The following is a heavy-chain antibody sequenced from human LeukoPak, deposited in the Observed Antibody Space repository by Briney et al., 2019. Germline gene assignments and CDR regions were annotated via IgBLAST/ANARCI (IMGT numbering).Heavy chain of an antibody. CDR1: GFIFGDYA. J-gene: IGHJ5*02. D-gene: IGHD1-26*01. CDR3: TRVYGSGRYYSWFDP. Sequence: GGSLRVSCTASGFIFGDYAMSWVRQAPGRGVEWVGFIRSKGSEYAAPVKGRFTISRDDSKSIAYLQMNSLKTEDTAVYYCTRVYGSGRYYSWFDPWGQGTLVTVSS. CDR2: IRSKGS. V-gene: IGHV3-49*04.